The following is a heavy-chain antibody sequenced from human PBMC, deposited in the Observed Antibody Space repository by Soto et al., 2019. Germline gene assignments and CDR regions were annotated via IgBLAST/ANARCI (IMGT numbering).Heavy chain of an antibody. D-gene: IGHD6-13*01. Sequence: PGGSLRLSCAASGFTFSSYSMNWVRQAPGKGLEWVSSISSSSSYIYYADSVKGRFTISRDNAKNSLYLQMNSLRAEDTAVYYCARDQGAAGDYYYYGMDVWGQGTTVTVS. V-gene: IGHV3-21*01. CDR1: GFTFSSYS. CDR3: ARDQGAAGDYYYYGMDV. J-gene: IGHJ6*02. CDR2: ISSSSSYI.